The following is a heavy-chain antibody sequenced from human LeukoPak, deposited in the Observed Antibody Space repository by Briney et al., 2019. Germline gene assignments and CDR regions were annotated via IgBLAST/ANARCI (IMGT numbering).Heavy chain of an antibody. D-gene: IGHD3-22*01. CDR3: ARPGRAYYDDSNGSRASDDFVI. Sequence: SETLSLTCTVSGASISSSSYYWGWIRQPPGKGLEWIGSIYYSGSTYYNPSLKSRVTISVDTSKNQFSLKLSSVTAADTAVYYCARPGRAYYDDSNGSRASDDFVIWGQGTMVTVSS. CDR2: IYYSGST. J-gene: IGHJ3*02. CDR1: GASISSSSYY. V-gene: IGHV4-39*01.